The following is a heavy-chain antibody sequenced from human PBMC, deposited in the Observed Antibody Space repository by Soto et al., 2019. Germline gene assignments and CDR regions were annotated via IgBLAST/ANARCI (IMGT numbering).Heavy chain of an antibody. J-gene: IGHJ4*02. Sequence: SETLSLTCTVSGGSISSSSYYWGWIRQPPGKGLEWIGSIFYSGSTYYNPSLKSRVTMSVDTSKNQFSLKLSSVTAADTAVYYCARDYDSSGDYWGQGTLVTVSS. D-gene: IGHD3-22*01. CDR1: GGSISSSSYY. CDR3: ARDYDSSGDY. CDR2: IFYSGST. V-gene: IGHV4-39*01.